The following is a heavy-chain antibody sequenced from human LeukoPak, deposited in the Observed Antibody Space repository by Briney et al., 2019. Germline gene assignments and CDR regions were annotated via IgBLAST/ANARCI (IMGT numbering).Heavy chain of an antibody. CDR1: GFTFSHYG. Sequence: GGSLRLSCAAAGFTFSHYGMPWVRQDPGEGLEWLAVIWSDGTNQYYADSVKGRFTISRDNSGNTVYLQMNSRRPEDTGVYYCARDAQRGFDYSNSLEYWGQGTPVTVST. D-gene: IGHD4-11*01. V-gene: IGHV3-33*01. CDR2: IWSDGTNQ. J-gene: IGHJ4*02. CDR3: ARDAQRGFDYSNSLEY.